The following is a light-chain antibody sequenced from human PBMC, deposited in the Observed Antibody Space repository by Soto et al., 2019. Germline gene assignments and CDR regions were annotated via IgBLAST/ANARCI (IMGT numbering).Light chain of an antibody. CDR3: SSYAGSYTLV. CDR1: SNDVGGYNF. CDR2: DVS. J-gene: IGLJ2*01. Sequence: QSALTQPRSVSGSPGQSVTISCTGTSNDVGGYNFVSWYQQHPGKVPKLFIYDVSRRPSGVPDRSSGSKSGNTASLTISGLQAEDEADYYCSSYAGSYTLVFGGGTQLTVL. V-gene: IGLV2-11*01.